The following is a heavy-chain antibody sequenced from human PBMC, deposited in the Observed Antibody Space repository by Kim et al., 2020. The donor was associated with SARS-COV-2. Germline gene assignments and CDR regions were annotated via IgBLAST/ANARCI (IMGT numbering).Heavy chain of an antibody. J-gene: IGHJ5*02. CDR2: IYPGDSDT. CDR3: ARQDTAMVTDEGWFDP. CDR1: GYSFTSYW. Sequence: GESLKISCKGSGYSFTSYWIGWVRQMPGKGLEWMGIIYPGDSDTRYSPSFQGQVTISADKSISTAYLQWSSLKASDTAMYYCARQDTAMVTDEGWFDPWGQGTLVTVSS. V-gene: IGHV5-51*01. D-gene: IGHD5-18*01.